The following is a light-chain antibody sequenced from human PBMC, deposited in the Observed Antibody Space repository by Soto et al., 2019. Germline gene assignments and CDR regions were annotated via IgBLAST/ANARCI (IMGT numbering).Light chain of an antibody. CDR2: GAS. CDR1: QSVNSNS. Sequence: EVVLTQSPGTLSLSPGERATLAFRSSQSVNSNSLAWYQQKPGQAPRVFIYGASTRATGIPDRFSGSGSGTDFTLTISRLEPEDFAVYYCQQQGRSWITFGQGTRLEIK. CDR3: QQQGRSWIT. V-gene: IGKV3-20*01. J-gene: IGKJ5*01.